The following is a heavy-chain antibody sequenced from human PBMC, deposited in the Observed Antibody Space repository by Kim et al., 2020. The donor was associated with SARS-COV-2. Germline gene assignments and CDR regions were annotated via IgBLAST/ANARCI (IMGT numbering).Heavy chain of an antibody. D-gene: IGHD1-26*01. CDR3: VKDSGGGSPSY. J-gene: IGHJ4*02. CDR2: T. V-gene: IGHV3-64D*09. Sequence: TYYADSVKGRFTISRDNSKNTLYLQMSSLRAEDTAVYYCVKDSGGGSPSYWGQGTLVTVSS.